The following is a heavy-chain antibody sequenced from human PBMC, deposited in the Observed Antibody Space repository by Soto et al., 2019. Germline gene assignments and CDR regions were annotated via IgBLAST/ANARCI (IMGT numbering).Heavy chain of an antibody. D-gene: IGHD3-10*01. CDR1: GGSFSGYY. V-gene: IGHV4-34*01. CDR3: ARTSGITPTRVFDY. Sequence: SETLSLTCAVYGGSFSGYYWSWIRQPPGKGLEWIGEINHSGGTNYNPSLKSRVTISVDTSKNQFSLKLSSVTAADTAVYYCARTSGITPTRVFDYWGQGTLVTVSS. J-gene: IGHJ4*02. CDR2: INHSGGT.